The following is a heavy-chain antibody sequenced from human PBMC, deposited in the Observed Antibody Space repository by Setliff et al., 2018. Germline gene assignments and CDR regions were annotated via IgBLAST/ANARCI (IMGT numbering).Heavy chain of an antibody. CDR3: VKWDSKYVSGSHYMDV. Sequence: GGSLRLSCAASGFSFSNYAMHWVRQAPGKGLEWVAVISYDGINKYYADSVKGRFTISRDNSKNTLYLQVNTLRPEDTAVYYCVKWDSKYVSGSHYMDVWGKGTTVTVSS. J-gene: IGHJ6*03. D-gene: IGHD3-16*01. CDR2: ISYDGINK. V-gene: IGHV3-30*01. CDR1: GFSFSNYA.